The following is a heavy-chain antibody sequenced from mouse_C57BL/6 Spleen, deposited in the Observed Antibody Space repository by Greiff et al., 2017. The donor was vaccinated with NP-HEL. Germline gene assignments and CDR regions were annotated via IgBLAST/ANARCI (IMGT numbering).Heavy chain of an antibody. Sequence: EVQRVESGGGLVKPGGSLKLSCAASGFTFSSYAMSWVRQTPEKRLEWVATISDGGSYTYYPDNVKGRFTISRDNAKNNLYLQMSHLKSEDTAMYYCARIYYDYDGPSYWGQGTLVTVSA. D-gene: IGHD2-4*01. J-gene: IGHJ3*01. V-gene: IGHV5-4*01. CDR1: GFTFSSYA. CDR3: ARIYYDYDGPSY. CDR2: ISDGGSYT.